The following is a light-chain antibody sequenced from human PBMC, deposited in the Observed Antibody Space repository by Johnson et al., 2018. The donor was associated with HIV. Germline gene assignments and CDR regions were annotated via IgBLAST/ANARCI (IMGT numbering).Light chain of an antibody. CDR3: GTWDSSLSVYV. CDR1: SSNIGNNY. Sequence: QSVLTQPPSVSAAPGQKVTISCSGSSSNIGNNYVSWYQQLPGTAPKLLIYENNKRSSGIPDRFSGSKSATSATLGITGLQTGDEADYYCGTWDSSLSVYVFGSGTNVTVL. V-gene: IGLV1-51*02. J-gene: IGLJ1*01. CDR2: ENN.